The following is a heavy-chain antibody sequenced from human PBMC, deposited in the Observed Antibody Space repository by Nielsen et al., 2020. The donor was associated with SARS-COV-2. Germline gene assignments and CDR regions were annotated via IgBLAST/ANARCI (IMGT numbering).Heavy chain of an antibody. J-gene: IGHJ6*02. CDR1: DFTVSSNY. CDR2: ISSGGST. D-gene: IGHD2-15*01. Sequence: GESLKISCAASDFTVSSNYMTWVRQGPGKGLEWVSVISSGGSTYYADSVKGRFTISRHNSKNTLYLQMSSLRPEDTAVYYCARMRPGYCSGGSCYSGPRTPMDVWGQGTTVTVSS. V-gene: IGHV3-53*04. CDR3: ARMRPGYCSGGSCYSGPRTPMDV.